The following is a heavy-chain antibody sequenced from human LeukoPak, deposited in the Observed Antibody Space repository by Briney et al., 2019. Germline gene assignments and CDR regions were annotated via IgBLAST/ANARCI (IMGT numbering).Heavy chain of an antibody. CDR2: ISAYNGNT. CDR1: GYTFTSYG. Sequence: ASVKVSCKASGYTFTSYGISWVRQAPGQGLEWMGWISAYNGNTNYAQKLQGRVTMTTDTSTSTAYMELRSLRSDDTAVYYCARDPSGSSWYSILKSHPRFDYWGQGTLVTVSS. D-gene: IGHD6-13*01. J-gene: IGHJ4*02. CDR3: ARDPSGSSWYSILKSHPRFDY. V-gene: IGHV1-18*01.